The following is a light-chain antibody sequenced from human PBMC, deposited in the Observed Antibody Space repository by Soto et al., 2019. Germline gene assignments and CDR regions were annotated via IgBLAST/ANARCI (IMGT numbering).Light chain of an antibody. Sequence: QSALTQPASVSGSPRQSITISCTGTSSDVGGYNYVSWYQQHPGKAPKLMIYEVSNRPSGVSNRFSGSKSGNTASLTISGLQAEDEADYYCSSYTSSSPDVFGTGTKVTVL. V-gene: IGLV2-14*01. CDR3: SSYTSSSPDV. CDR2: EVS. J-gene: IGLJ1*01. CDR1: SSDVGGYNY.